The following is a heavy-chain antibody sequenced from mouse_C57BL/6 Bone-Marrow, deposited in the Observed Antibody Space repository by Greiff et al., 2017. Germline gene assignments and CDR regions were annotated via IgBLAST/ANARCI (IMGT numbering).Heavy chain of an antibody. J-gene: IGHJ3*01. D-gene: IGHD1-1*01. CDR1: GYTFTSYW. Sequence: VQLQQPGAELVKPGASVKLSCKASGYTFTSYWMQWVKQRPGQGLEWIGEIDPSDSYTNYNQKFQGKATLTVDTSAGTAYMQLSSLTSEDSAVYYCAREAYYGSSYPFPYWGQGTLVTVSA. CDR3: AREAYYGSSYPFPY. CDR2: IDPSDSYT. V-gene: IGHV1-50*01.